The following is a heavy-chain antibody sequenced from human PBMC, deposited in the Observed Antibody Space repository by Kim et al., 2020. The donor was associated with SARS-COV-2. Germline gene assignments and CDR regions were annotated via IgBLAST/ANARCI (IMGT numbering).Heavy chain of an antibody. Sequence: SETLSLTCAVYGGSFSGYYWSWIRQPPGKGLEWIGEINHSGSTNYNPSLKSRVTISVDTSKNQFSLKLSSVTAADTAVYYCARRRGAVGATNYWGQGTL. CDR3: ARRRGAVGATNY. V-gene: IGHV4-34*01. CDR2: INHSGST. J-gene: IGHJ4*02. D-gene: IGHD1-26*01. CDR1: GGSFSGYY.